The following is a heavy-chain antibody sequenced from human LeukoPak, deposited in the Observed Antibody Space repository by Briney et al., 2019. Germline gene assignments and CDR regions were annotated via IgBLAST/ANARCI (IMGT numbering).Heavy chain of an antibody. J-gene: IGHJ3*02. V-gene: IGHV4-30-4*08. CDR1: GGSISSGDYY. Sequence: PSETLSLTCTVSGGSISSGDYYWSWIRQPPGKGLEWIGYIYYSGSTYYNPSLKSRVTISVDTSKNQFSLKLTSVTAADTAVFYCASVANDFWSGYSTRGAFDIWGQGTMVTVSS. D-gene: IGHD3-3*01. CDR2: IYYSGST. CDR3: ASVANDFWSGYSTRGAFDI.